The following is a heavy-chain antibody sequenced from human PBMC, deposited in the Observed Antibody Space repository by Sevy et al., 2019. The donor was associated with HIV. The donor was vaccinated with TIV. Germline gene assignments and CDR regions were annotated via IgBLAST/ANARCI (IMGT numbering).Heavy chain of an antibody. CDR2: IYSDGRT. J-gene: IGHJ6*02. V-gene: IGHV3-66*01. CDR3: ARDRYYDASGYYYYYYGMDV. CDR1: GLSVSDNY. Sequence: GGSLRLSCAASGLSVSDNYMNWVRQAPGKGLELVSVIYSDGRTYYADPVKGRFTISIDNSKNTLYLHMNNLRPEDTAVYYCARDRYYDASGYYYYYYGMDVWGQGTTVTVSS. D-gene: IGHD3-22*01.